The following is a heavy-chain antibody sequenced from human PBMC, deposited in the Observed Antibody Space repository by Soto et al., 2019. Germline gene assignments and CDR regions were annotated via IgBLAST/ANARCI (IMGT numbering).Heavy chain of an antibody. CDR3: ARRSVAEYYFYY. CDR2: IYYSGST. Sequence: SETLSLTCTVSGGSINSYSWSWIRQPPGKGLEWIGYIYYSGSTNYNSSLKSRVTISVDTSKNQFSLKLSSVTAADAAVYYCARRSVAEYYFYYWGQGTLVTVS. J-gene: IGHJ4*02. V-gene: IGHV4-59*08. D-gene: IGHD3-3*01. CDR1: GGSINSYS.